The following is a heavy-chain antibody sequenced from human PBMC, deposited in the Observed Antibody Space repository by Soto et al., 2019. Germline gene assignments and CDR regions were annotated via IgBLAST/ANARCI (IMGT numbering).Heavy chain of an antibody. CDR2: IIPIFGTA. J-gene: IGHJ6*02. D-gene: IGHD3-3*01. V-gene: IGHV1-69*13. CDR1: GGTFSSYA. Sequence: ASVKVSFKASGGTFSSYAISWVRQAPGQGLEWMGGIIPIFGTANYAQKFQGRVTITADESTSTAYMELSSLRSEDTAVYYCARSSKQIFGVVTGPYYYYYGMDVWGQGTTVTV. CDR3: ARSSKQIFGVVTGPYYYYYGMDV.